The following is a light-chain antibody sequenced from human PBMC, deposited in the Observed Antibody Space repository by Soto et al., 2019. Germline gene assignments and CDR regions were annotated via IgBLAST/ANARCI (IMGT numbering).Light chain of an antibody. V-gene: IGLV4-69*01. CDR2: LNSDGSH. J-gene: IGLJ2*01. CDR3: QTWDTGIRVV. Sequence: QLVLTQSPSASASLGASVKLTCTLNSGHSSYAIAWHQQQPEKGPRYLMKLNSDGSHSKGDGIPDRFSGPSSGAERYLTISSLQSEDEADYYCQTWDTGIRVVFGGGTKLTVL. CDR1: SGHSSYA.